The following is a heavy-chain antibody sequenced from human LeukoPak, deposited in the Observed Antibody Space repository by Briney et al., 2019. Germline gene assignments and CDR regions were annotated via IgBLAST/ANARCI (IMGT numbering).Heavy chain of an antibody. V-gene: IGHV3-74*01. Sequence: NTDWSITRYADSVKGRFTISRDNAKNTLYLQVNSLRAEDTAVYYCARDRTVTTNPYYFDYWGQGSLVTVSS. J-gene: IGHJ4*02. CDR3: ARDRTVTTNPYYFDY. D-gene: IGHD4-17*01. CDR2: NTDWSIT.